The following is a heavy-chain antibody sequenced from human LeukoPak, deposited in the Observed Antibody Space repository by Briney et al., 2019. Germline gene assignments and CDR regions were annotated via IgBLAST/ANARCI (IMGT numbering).Heavy chain of an antibody. Sequence: ASVKVSCKASGYTFGSDDINWVRQAPGQRLEWMGWINAGNGNTKYSQEFQGRVTITRDTSASTAYMELSSLRSEDMAVYYCARESRGHFDYWGQGTLVTVSS. CDR3: ARESRGHFDY. CDR2: INAGNGNT. D-gene: IGHD3-16*01. CDR1: GYTFGSDD. J-gene: IGHJ4*02. V-gene: IGHV1-3*03.